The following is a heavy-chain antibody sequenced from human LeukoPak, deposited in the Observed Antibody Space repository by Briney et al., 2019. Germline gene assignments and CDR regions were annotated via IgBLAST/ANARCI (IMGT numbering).Heavy chain of an antibody. V-gene: IGHV3-66*01. J-gene: IGHJ5*02. CDR2: IFTNGNT. CDR1: GFSVSTNY. D-gene: IGHD3-10*01. CDR3: ARDHYGLTSYPNP. Sequence: GGSLRLSCAASGFSVSTNYMSWVRQAPGKGLEWVSVIFTNGNTKYADSVKGRLTISRDNSKNMLYLQMNSLRAEDTAVYYCARDHYGLTSYPNPWGQGTLVTVSS.